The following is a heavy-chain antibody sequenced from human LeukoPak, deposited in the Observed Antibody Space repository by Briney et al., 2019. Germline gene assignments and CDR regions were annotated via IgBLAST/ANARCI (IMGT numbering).Heavy chain of an antibody. CDR2: ISSSGSTI. V-gene: IGHV3-11*01. J-gene: IGHJ3*02. D-gene: IGHD3-22*01. CDR3: ASPYYYDSSGYYGMAFDI. CDR1: GFTFSDYY. Sequence: GGSLRLSCAASGFTFSDYYMSWIRQAPGKGLEWVSYISSSGSTIYYADSVKGRFTISRDNAKNSLYLQMNSLRAEDTAVYYCASPYYYDSSGYYGMAFDIWGQGTVVTVSS.